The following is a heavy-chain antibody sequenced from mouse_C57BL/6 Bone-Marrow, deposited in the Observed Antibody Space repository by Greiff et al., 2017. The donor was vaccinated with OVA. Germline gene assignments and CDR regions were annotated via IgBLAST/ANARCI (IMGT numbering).Heavy chain of an antibody. Sequence: EVQLVESGGGLVKPGGSLKLSCAASGFTFSDYGMHWVRQAPEKGLEWVAYISSGSSTIYYADTVKGRFTISRDNAKNTLFLQMTSLRYEDTAMYYCAADGSTFFDYWGQGTTLTVSS. CDR2: ISSGSSTI. J-gene: IGHJ2*01. CDR3: AADGSTFFDY. CDR1: GFTFSDYG. V-gene: IGHV5-17*01. D-gene: IGHD2-3*01.